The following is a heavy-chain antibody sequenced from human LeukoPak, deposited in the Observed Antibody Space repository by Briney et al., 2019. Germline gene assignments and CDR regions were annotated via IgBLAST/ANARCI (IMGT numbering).Heavy chain of an antibody. J-gene: IGHJ3*02. D-gene: IGHD3-22*01. CDR2: IYYSGST. V-gene: IGHV4-39*07. CDR3: ANPGGYYDSSGYVAFDI. Sequence: SETLSLTCTVSGGSISSGSYYWSWIRQPAGKGLEWIGSIYYSGSTYYNPSLKSRVTISVDTSKNQFSLKLSSVTAADTAVYYCANPGGYYDSSGYVAFDIWGQGTMVTVSS. CDR1: GGSISSGSYY.